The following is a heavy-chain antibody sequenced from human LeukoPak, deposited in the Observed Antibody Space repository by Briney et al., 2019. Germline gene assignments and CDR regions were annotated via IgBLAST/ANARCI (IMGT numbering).Heavy chain of an antibody. D-gene: IGHD3-22*01. J-gene: IGHJ1*01. CDR3: AREYYYDSSGYPEYFQH. V-gene: IGHV1-69*05. CDR2: IIPISGAA. Sequence: PVKVSCKASGGTFNNHAISWVRQPPGQGLEWMGWIIPISGAANYAQKFQGRVTMTTDTSTSTAYMELRSLRSDDTAVYYCAREYYYDSSGYPEYFQHWGQGTLVTVSS. CDR1: GGTFNNHA.